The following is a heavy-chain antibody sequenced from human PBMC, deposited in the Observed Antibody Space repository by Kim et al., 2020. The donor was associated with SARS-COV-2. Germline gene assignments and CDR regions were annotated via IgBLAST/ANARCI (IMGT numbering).Heavy chain of an antibody. CDR3: AKDRAAVTGYYYYYGMDV. V-gene: IGHV3-30*18. CDR2: ISYDGSNK. J-gene: IGHJ6*02. CDR1: GFTFSSYG. Sequence: GGSLRLSCAASGFTFSSYGMHWVRQAPGKGLERVAVISYDGSNKYYADSVKGRFTISRDNSKNTLYLQMNSLRAEDTAVYYCAKDRAAVTGYYYYYGMDVWGQGATVTVSS. D-gene: IGHD2-21*02.